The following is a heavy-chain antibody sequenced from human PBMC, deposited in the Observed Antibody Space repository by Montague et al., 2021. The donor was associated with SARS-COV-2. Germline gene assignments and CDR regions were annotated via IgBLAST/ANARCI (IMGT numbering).Heavy chain of an antibody. J-gene: IGHJ4*02. CDR3: ARKGSGRPDLAY. D-gene: IGHD1-26*01. V-gene: IGHV4-59*12. CDR1: GGSISSYY. CDR2: IYYSGST. Sequence: SETLSLTCTVSGGSISSYYWSWIRQPPGKGLEWIGYIYYSGSTNYNPSLKSRVTISVDTSKNQFSLRLTSVTAADTAIYYCARKGSGRPDLAYWGQGTLVTVSS.